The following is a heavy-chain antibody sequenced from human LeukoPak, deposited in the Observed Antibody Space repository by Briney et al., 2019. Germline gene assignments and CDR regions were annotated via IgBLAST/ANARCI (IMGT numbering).Heavy chain of an antibody. V-gene: IGHV4-59*01. D-gene: IGHD6-19*01. Sequence: SETLSLTCTVSGGSINSDYWSWIRQLPGKGLEWIGYVYYSGSTNYNPSLKSRVTISVDTSKNQFSLRLRSVTAADTAVYYCAREYGGWYYFDYWGQGTLVTVSS. CDR2: VYYSGST. CDR3: AREYGGWYYFDY. CDR1: GGSINSDY. J-gene: IGHJ4*02.